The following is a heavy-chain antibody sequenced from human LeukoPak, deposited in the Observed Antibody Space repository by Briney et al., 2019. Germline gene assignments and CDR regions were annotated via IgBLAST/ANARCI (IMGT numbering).Heavy chain of an antibody. D-gene: IGHD6-13*01. J-gene: IGHJ5*02. CDR2: INPNSGGT. Sequence: XRQAPGXXXXWMGWINPNSGGTNYAQKFQGRVTMTRDTSISTAYMELSRLRSDDTAVYYCARGGRSRNWFDPWGQGTLVTVSS. CDR3: ARGGRSRNWFDP. V-gene: IGHV1-2*02.